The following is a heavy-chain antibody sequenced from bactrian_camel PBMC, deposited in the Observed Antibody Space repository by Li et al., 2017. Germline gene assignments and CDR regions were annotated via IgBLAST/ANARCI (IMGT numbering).Heavy chain of an antibody. V-gene: IGHV3S1*01. D-gene: IGHD4*01. CDR1: ISRTYC. Sequence: QVQLVESGGGSVQAGGSLRLSCTDISRTYCMCWFRQAPGKEREAVAAHYTGTATTYVADCVKGRFTIYKGKDENMLYLQMNRLKVEDTAMYYCAALSRAGSCHIETAGTAFVFKVSGFWGQGTQVTVS. J-gene: IGHJ6*01. CDR2: HYTGTATT. CDR3: AALSRAGSCHIETAGTAFVFKVSGF.